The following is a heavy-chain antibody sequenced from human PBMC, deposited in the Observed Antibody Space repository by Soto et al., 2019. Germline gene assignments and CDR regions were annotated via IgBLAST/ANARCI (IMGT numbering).Heavy chain of an antibody. D-gene: IGHD2-15*01. Sequence: GGSLRLSCAASGFTFSNYWMTWVRQAPGKGLEWVANIRQDGRKMNYVDSVKGRFTISRDDAKTSLYLQMNSLRAEDMAVYYCARGRMEIVVVVTASYYNGLDVWGQGTTVTVSS. V-gene: IGHV3-7*05. J-gene: IGHJ6*02. CDR3: ARGRMEIVVVVTASYYNGLDV. CDR2: IRQDGRKM. CDR1: GFTFSNYW.